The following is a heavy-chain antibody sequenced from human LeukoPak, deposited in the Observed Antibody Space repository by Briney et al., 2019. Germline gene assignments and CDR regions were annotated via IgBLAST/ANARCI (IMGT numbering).Heavy chain of an antibody. D-gene: IGHD5-18*01. CDR2: ISNDGSNQ. Sequence: PGGSLRLSCAASGFTFSSYAMHWVRQAPGKGLEWVALISNDGSNQYYADSVKGRFTISRDNSKNTLYLQMNSLRAEDTAAYYCARDQGYSYGHSFDYWGQGTLVTVSS. CDR3: ARDQGYSYGHSFDY. CDR1: GFTFSSYA. V-gene: IGHV3-30-3*01. J-gene: IGHJ4*02.